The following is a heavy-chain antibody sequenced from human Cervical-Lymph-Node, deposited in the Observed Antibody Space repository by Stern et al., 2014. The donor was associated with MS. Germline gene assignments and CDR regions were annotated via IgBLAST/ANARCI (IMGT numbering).Heavy chain of an antibody. CDR3: AHRTAGPFDY. Sequence: QITLKESGPALVKPTQTLPLTCTFSGFSLSTSGLGVGWIRQPPGEALEWLAYIYWDDQKRNSPSLKSRLTITKDTSKNQVVLTLTNVDPVDTATYYCAHRTAGPFDYWGQGTLVTVSS. V-gene: IGHV2-5*02. CDR2: IYWDDQK. J-gene: IGHJ4*02. CDR1: GFSLSTSGLG.